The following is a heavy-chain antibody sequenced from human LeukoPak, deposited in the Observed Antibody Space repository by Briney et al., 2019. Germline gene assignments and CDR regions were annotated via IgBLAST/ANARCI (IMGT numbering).Heavy chain of an antibody. CDR3: ARGIAAAGNPNWFDP. CDR1: GFIFSSYA. V-gene: IGHV3-33*01. CDR2: IWSDGSNK. D-gene: IGHD6-13*01. Sequence: GRSLRLSCAASGFIFSSYAMHWVRQAPGTGLGWVAVIWSDGSNKYYADSVKGRFTISRDNSKNTLYLQMNSLRAEDSAVYYCARGIAAAGNPNWFDPWGQGTLVTVSS. J-gene: IGHJ5*02.